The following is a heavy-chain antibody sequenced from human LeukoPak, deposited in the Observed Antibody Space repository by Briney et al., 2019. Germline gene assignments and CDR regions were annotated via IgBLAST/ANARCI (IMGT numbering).Heavy chain of an antibody. V-gene: IGHV4-39*01. D-gene: IGHD4-23*01. Sequence: SETLSLTCIVSGDITHYWGWIRQPPGKGLECIGSIYFSGSAYYNPSLRSRVTISLDTSKKQLSLKLNSVTAADTAVYYCARQAHDYGGNSASQVPYFDYWGQGTLVTVSS. CDR3: ARQAHDYGGNSASQVPYFDY. CDR2: IYFSGSA. CDR1: GDITHY. J-gene: IGHJ4*02.